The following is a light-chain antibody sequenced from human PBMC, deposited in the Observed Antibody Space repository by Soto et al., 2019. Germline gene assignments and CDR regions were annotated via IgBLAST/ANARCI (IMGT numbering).Light chain of an antibody. Sequence: DIQMTQSPSSLSASVGDRVTITCQASHDISSWLAWYQQKPGKAPRLLIYKASSLASGVPSRFSGSGSGTEFTLTISSLQPDDFATYYCQQYRPFGQGTKVDIX. CDR1: HDISSW. J-gene: IGKJ1*01. CDR2: KAS. V-gene: IGKV1-5*03. CDR3: QQYRP.